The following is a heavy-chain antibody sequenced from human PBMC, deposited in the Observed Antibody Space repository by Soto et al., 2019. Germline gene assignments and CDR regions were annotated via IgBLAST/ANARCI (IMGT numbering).Heavy chain of an antibody. D-gene: IGHD2-21*01. CDR2: IYYSGST. Sequence: QVQLQESGPGLVKPSETLSLTCTVSGGSISSYYWSWIRQPPGKGLEWIGYIYYSGSTNYNPSLKSRVTISVDTSKNQFSLKLSSVTAADTAVYYCARQECGGENCGGGHRPYWYFDLWGRGTLVTVSS. CDR1: GGSISSYY. J-gene: IGHJ2*01. V-gene: IGHV4-59*08. CDR3: ARQECGGENCGGGHRPYWYFDL.